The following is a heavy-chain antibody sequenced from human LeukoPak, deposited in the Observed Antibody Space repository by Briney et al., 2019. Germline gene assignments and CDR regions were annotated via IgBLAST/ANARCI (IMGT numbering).Heavy chain of an antibody. J-gene: IGHJ4*02. CDR3: ARLTTAVAGPFDY. V-gene: IGHV5-51*01. D-gene: IGHD6-19*01. CDR2: IYPGDSDT. Sequence: GESLKISCEASGYSFTSYWIGWVRQMPGKGLEWMGIIYPGDSDTRYSPSFQGQVTISADKSISTAYLQWSSLKASDTAMYYCARLTTAVAGPFDYWGQGTLVTVSS. CDR1: GYSFTSYW.